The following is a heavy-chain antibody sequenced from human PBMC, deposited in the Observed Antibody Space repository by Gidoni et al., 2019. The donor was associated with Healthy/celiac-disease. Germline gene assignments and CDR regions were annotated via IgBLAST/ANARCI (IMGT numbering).Heavy chain of an antibody. J-gene: IGHJ4*02. CDR3: ASGIQLWS. V-gene: IGHV4-34*01. CDR2: INHSGST. Sequence: QVQLQQWGAGLLKPSETLSLTCAVYGGSFSGYYWSWIRQPPGKGLEWSGEINHSGSTNYNPSLKSRVTISVDTSKNQFSLKLSSVTAADTAVYYCASGIQLWSWGQGTLVTVSS. D-gene: IGHD5-18*01. CDR1: GGSFSGYY.